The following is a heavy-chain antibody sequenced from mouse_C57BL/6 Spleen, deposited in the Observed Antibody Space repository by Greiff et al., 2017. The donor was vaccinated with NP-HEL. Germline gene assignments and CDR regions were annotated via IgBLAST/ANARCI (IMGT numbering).Heavy chain of an antibody. D-gene: IGHD6-1*01. Sequence: QVQLQQSGAELVRPGSSVKLSCKASGYTFTSYWMHWVKQRPIQGLEWIGNIDPSDSETHYNQKFKDKATLTVDKSSSTAYMQLSSLTSEDSAVYYCARKAALYAMDYWGQGTSVTVSS. V-gene: IGHV1-52*01. CDR1: GYTFTSYW. CDR3: ARKAALYAMDY. J-gene: IGHJ4*01. CDR2: IDPSDSET.